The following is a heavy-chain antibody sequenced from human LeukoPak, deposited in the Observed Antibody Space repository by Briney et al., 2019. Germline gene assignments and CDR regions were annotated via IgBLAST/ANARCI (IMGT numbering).Heavy chain of an antibody. CDR3: AREDRGVSTDYYYYMDV. J-gene: IGHJ6*03. D-gene: IGHD3-10*01. Sequence: SETLSLTCTVSGGSISSGDYYWSWIRQPPGKGLEWIGYIYYSGSTYYNPSLKSRVTISVDTSKNQFSLKLSSVTAADTAVYYCAREDRGVSTDYYYYMDVWGKGTTVTVSS. CDR2: IYYSGST. CDR1: GGSISSGDYY. V-gene: IGHV4-30-4*01.